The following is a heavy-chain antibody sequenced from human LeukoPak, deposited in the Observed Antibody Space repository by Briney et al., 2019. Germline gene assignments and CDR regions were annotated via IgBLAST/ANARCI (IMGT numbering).Heavy chain of an antibody. CDR1: GGSISSSSYY. D-gene: IGHD4-17*01. J-gene: IGHJ4*02. V-gene: IGHV4-39*07. CDR2: IYYSGST. CDR3: AKMTSHGDSVL. Sequence: SETLSLTCTVSGGSISSSSYYWGWIRQPPGKGLEWLGSIYYSGSTYYNPSLESRLTLSIDPSRNQFSLTLTSVTAADTAVYCAKMTSHGDSVLGGQGSVLTVST.